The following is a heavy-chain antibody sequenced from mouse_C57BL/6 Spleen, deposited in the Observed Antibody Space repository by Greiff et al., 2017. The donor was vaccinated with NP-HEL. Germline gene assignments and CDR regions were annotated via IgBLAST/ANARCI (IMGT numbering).Heavy chain of an antibody. D-gene: IGHD1-3*01. Sequence: QVQLKQSGAELARPGASVKLSCKASGYTFTSYGISWVKQRTGQGLEWIGEIYPRSGNTYYNEKFKGKATLTADKSSSTAYMELRSLTSEDSAVYFCARASKGHAMDYWGQGTSVTVSS. CDR3: ARASKGHAMDY. V-gene: IGHV1-81*01. CDR1: GYTFTSYG. CDR2: IYPRSGNT. J-gene: IGHJ4*01.